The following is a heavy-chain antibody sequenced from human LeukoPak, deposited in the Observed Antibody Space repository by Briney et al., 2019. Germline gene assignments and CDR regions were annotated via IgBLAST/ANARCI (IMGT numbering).Heavy chain of an antibody. CDR2: INAYNGDT. CDR3: AREAPVFTYFDS. D-gene: IGHD3-22*01. J-gene: IGHJ4*02. CDR1: GYSLINHI. V-gene: IGHV1-18*01. Sequence: ASVKVSCKTSGYSLINHIVSWIRQAPGQGLEWMGSINAYNGDTNYAQSFQGRVTMTTDTSTNTAYVELTSLTVNDTAVYYCAREAPVFTYFDSWGQGTRVSVSS.